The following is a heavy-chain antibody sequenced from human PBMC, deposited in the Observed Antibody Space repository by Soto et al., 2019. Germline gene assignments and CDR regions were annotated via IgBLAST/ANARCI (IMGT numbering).Heavy chain of an antibody. D-gene: IGHD6-19*01. CDR2: IKQDGSEK. V-gene: IGHV3-7*01. CDR3: ARDPGSGWYGKHYFDY. Sequence: EVQLVESGGGLFQPGGSLRLSCAASGFTFSSYWMSWVRQAPGKGLEWVANIKQDGSEKYYVDSVKGRFTISRDNAKNSLYLQMNSLRAEDTAVYYCARDPGSGWYGKHYFDYWGQGTLVTVSS. CDR1: GFTFSSYW. J-gene: IGHJ4*02.